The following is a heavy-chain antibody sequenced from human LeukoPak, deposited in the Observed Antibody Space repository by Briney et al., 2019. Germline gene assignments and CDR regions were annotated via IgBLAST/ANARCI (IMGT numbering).Heavy chain of an antibody. J-gene: IGHJ6*02. CDR3: ARDGDYYSYYDFWSGYYTGGGYYYYGMDV. CDR1: GFTFSSYW. D-gene: IGHD3-3*01. Sequence: GGSLRLSCAASGFTFSSYWMSWVRQAPGKGLEWVANIKQDGSEKYYVDSVKGRFTISRDNAKNSLYLQMNSLRAEDTAVYYCARDGDYYSYYDFWSGYYTGGGYYYYGMDVWGQGTTVTVSS. V-gene: IGHV3-7*01. CDR2: IKQDGSEK.